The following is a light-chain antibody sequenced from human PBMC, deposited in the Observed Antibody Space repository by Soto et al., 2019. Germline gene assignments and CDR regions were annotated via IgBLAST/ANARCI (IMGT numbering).Light chain of an antibody. CDR1: SSDVGGYNY. CDR3: SSYAASNNFYFV. V-gene: IGLV2-8*01. Sequence: QSALTQPPSASGSPGPSVTSSCTGTSSDVGGYNYVSWYQQNPGRAPKLMIYEVTKRPSGVPDRFSGSKSGNTASLTVSGLQAEDEADYYCSSYAASNNFYFVFGGGTKLTVL. CDR2: EVT. J-gene: IGLJ3*02.